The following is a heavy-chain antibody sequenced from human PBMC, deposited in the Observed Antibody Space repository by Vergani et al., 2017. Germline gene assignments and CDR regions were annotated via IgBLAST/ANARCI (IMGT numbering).Heavy chain of an antibody. V-gene: IGHV4-61*02. Sequence: QVQLQESGPGLVKPSQTLSLTCTVSGGSISSGSYYWSWIRQPAGKGLEWIGRIYTSGSTNYNPSLKSRVTISVDTSKNQFSLKLSSVTAADTAVYYCARGRGLSRYYYYYMDVWGKGTTVTVSS. CDR2: IYTSGST. CDR1: GGSISSGSYY. CDR3: ARGRGLSRYYYYYMDV. J-gene: IGHJ6*03.